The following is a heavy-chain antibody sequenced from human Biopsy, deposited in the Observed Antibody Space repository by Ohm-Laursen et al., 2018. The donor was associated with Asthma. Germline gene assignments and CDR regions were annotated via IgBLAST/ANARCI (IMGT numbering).Heavy chain of an antibody. CDR2: VSSDGHNK. CDR1: GFVFSQCG. Sequence: SLRLSCTAPGFVFSQCGMHWVRQGPGKGLEWVALVSSDGHNKYYEDSVKGRFTISRDNSRNRLYLQISRLTVEDSAVYFCARQSGQDYGDSSGFDIWGQGTKVAVSS. CDR3: ARQSGQDYGDSSGFDI. V-gene: IGHV3-30*03. J-gene: IGHJ3*02. D-gene: IGHD3-22*01.